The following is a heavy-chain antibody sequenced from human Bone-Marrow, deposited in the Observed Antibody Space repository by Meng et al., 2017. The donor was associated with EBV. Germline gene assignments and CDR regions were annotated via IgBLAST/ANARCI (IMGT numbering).Heavy chain of an antibody. CDR2: IYYTGST. CDR1: GDSSSNYY. CDR3: AGGGYFQTH. V-gene: IGHV4-59*01. Sequence: QLQDSGPGLVKPSDTLSITCTVSGDSSSNYYWSWIRQSPAKGLEWIGYIYYTGSTKYNPSLKSRVTISVDTSKDQFSLRLSSVTTADTAVYYCAGGGYFQTHWGQGTLVTVSS. D-gene: IGHD2-21*01. J-gene: IGHJ4*02.